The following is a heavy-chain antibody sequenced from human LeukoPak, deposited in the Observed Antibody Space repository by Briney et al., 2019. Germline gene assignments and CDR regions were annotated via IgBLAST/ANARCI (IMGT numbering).Heavy chain of an antibody. Sequence: PGGSLRLSCAASGFTFSSYAMHWVRQAPGKGLEYVSAISSNGGSTYYANSVKGRFTISRDNSKNTLYLQMGSLRAEDMAVYYCARQGVPAPYYYYMDVWGKGNTVTVSS. CDR1: GFTFSSYA. D-gene: IGHD3-16*01. J-gene: IGHJ6*03. V-gene: IGHV3-64*01. CDR3: ARQGVPAPYYYYMDV. CDR2: ISSNGGST.